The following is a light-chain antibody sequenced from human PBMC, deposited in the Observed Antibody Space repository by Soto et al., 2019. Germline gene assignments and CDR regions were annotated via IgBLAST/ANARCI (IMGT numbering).Light chain of an antibody. CDR1: QSISSW. CDR3: QQYNSYSWT. Sequence: DIQMTQSPSTLSASVGDRVTITCRASQSISSWLAWYQQKPGKAPKLLIYKASSLESGVLSRFSGSGSGTEFTLTISSLQPDDFATYYYQQYNSYSWTFGQGTKVEIK. CDR2: KAS. J-gene: IGKJ1*01. V-gene: IGKV1-5*03.